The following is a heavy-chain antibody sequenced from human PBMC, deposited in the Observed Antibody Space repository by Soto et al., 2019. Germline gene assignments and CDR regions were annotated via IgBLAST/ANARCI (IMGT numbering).Heavy chain of an antibody. J-gene: IGHJ5*02. CDR1: GYTFTSYG. Sequence: ASVKVSCKASGYTFTSYGITWVRQAPGQGLEWMGWISASNGNTNYAQKHQGRVTMTTDTSTSTVYMELRSLISDDTAVYYCARVVVAAANWFDPWGQGTLVTVSS. CDR2: ISASNGNT. V-gene: IGHV1-18*01. D-gene: IGHD2-15*01. CDR3: ARVVVAAANWFDP.